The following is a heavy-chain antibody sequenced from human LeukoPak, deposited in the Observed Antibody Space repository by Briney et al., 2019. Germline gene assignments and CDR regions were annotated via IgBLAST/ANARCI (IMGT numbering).Heavy chain of an antibody. CDR3: ARGVYSSSWTPPGC. J-gene: IGHJ4*02. Sequence: PSETLSLTCTVSGGSISSGGYYWSWIRQHPGKGLEWIGYIYYSGSTYYNPSLKSRVTISVDTSKNQFSLKLSSVTAADTAVYYCARGVYSSSWTPPGCWGQGTLVTVSS. V-gene: IGHV4-31*03. CDR1: GGSISSGGYY. D-gene: IGHD6-13*01. CDR2: IYYSGST.